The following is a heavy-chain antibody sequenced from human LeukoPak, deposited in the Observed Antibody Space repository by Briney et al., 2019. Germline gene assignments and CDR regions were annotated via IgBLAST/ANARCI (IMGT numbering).Heavy chain of an antibody. CDR1: GFTFSSYD. CDR2: ISRSGGTT. D-gene: IGHD3-22*01. J-gene: IGHJ2*01. CDR3: AKVGIRISLIVVVFTTADDWYFDL. V-gene: IGHV3-23*01. Sequence: GGSLRLSCAASGFTFSSYDMTWVRQTPGKGLEWVALISRSGGTTYYADSVKGRFTISRDNSKNTLYLQMDSLRAEDTAVYYCAKVGIRISLIVVVFTTADDWYFDLWGRGTLVTVSS.